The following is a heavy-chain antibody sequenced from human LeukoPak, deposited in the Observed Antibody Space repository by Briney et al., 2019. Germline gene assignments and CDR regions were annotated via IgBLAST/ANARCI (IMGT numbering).Heavy chain of an antibody. V-gene: IGHV4-4*07. CDR2: IYTSGST. D-gene: IGHD3-3*01. CDR1: GGSISSYY. CDR3: ARGNVWSGPFDY. Sequence: SETLSLTCTVSGGSISSYYWSWIRQPAGKGLEWIGRIYTSGSTNYNPSLKSRVTMSVATSKNQFSLKLSSVTAADTAVYYCARGNVWSGPFDYWGQGTLVTVSS. J-gene: IGHJ4*02.